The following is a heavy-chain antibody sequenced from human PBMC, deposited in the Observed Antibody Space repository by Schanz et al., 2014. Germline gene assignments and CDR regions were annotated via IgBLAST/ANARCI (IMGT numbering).Heavy chain of an antibody. J-gene: IGHJ4*02. Sequence: EVQLVESGGGLVQPGGSPRLSCAASGFTFSGYSMNWVRQAPGKGLEWVAYISSSSSTIHYADSVKGRFTISRDNAKNSLYLQMDSLRAEDTAVYYCARDLPRTFLFDYWGQGTLVTVSS. CDR3: ARDLPRTFLFDY. CDR2: ISSSSSTI. CDR1: GFTFSGYS. V-gene: IGHV3-48*01.